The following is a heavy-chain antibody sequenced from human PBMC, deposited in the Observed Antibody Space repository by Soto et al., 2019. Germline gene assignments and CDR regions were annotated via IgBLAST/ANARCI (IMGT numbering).Heavy chain of an antibody. D-gene: IGHD3-10*01. CDR2: ISDTGGDT. CDR3: ARGSTDSYPGSRIFDF. CDR1: GFTFDDYA. J-gene: IGHJ4*02. Sequence: EVQLVESGGGLVQPGRSLRLSCAASGFTFDDYAMHWVRQAPGKGLEWVSGISDTGGDTKYADSVRGRFTMSRDNSKKTLYLQMNSLRVEDSALYYCARGSTDSYPGSRIFDFWGRGTLVTVSS. V-gene: IGHV3-23*04.